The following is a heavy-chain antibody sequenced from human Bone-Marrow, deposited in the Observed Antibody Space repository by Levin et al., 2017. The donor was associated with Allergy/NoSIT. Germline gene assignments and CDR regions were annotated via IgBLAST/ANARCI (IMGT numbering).Heavy chain of an antibody. J-gene: IGHJ4*02. CDR3: AKDSKDKDFVAAAAQRTDY. Sequence: GGSLRLSCAASGFTFSSYAMSWVRQAPGKGLEWVSAISGSGGSTYYADSVKGRFTISRDNSKNTLYLQMNSLRAEDTAVYYCAKDSKDKDFVAAAAQRTDYWGQGTLVTVSS. CDR2: ISGSGGST. V-gene: IGHV3-23*01. CDR1: GFTFSSYA. D-gene: IGHD6-13*01.